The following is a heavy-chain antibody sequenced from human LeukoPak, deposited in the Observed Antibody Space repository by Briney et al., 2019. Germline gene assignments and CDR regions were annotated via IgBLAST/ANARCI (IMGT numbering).Heavy chain of an antibody. J-gene: IGHJ4*02. CDR3: AIDGRIAVAEACFFDY. Sequence: PGGSLRLSCAASGFTFSSYGMHWVRQAPGKGLEWVAVMWYDGSNKYYADSVKGRFTISRDNSKNTLYLQMNSLRAEDTAVYYCAIDGRIAVAEACFFDYWGQGTLVTVSS. D-gene: IGHD6-19*01. CDR1: GFTFSSYG. CDR2: MWYDGSNK. V-gene: IGHV3-33*01.